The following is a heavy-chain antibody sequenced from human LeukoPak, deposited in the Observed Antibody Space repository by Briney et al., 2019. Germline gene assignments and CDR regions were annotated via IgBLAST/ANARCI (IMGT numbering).Heavy chain of an antibody. V-gene: IGHV4-59*01. CDR3: ARSGTGLDFDS. CDR2: IYYTGST. CDR1: GGPNSTYY. Sequence: SETLSLTCTVSGGPNSTYYWTWIRQPPGKGLEWIGYIYYTGSTNYNPSLKSRVTISIDTSKNQFSLKLTSVTAADTAVYYCARSGTGLDFDSWGQGTLVTVSS. J-gene: IGHJ4*02. D-gene: IGHD6-25*01.